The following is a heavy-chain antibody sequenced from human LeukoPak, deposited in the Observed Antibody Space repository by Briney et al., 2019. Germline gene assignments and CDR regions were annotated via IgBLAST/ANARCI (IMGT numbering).Heavy chain of an antibody. Sequence: SETLSLTCAVYGGSFSGYYWSWFRKPPGKGLEWIGEINHSGSTNYNPSLKSRVTISVDTSKNQFSLKLSSVTAADTAVYYCARASGGFIAVAGKFDYWGQGTLVTVSS. J-gene: IGHJ4*02. V-gene: IGHV4-34*01. CDR3: ARASGGFIAVAGKFDY. CDR2: INHSGST. D-gene: IGHD6-19*01. CDR1: GGSFSGYY.